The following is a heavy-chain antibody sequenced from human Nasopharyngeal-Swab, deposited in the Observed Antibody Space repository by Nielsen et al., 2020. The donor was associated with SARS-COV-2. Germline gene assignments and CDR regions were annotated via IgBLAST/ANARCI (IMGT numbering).Heavy chain of an antibody. V-gene: IGHV3-21*01. Sequence: GASLRLSCAASGFTFNNYNFNWVRQAPGKGLEWVSSISSSSSYIYYADSVKGRFTISRDNAKNSLYLQMNSLRAEDTVVYYCARDGLDYDFWSAYFMDVWGQGTTVTVSS. CDR1: GFTFNNYN. D-gene: IGHD3-3*01. J-gene: IGHJ6*02. CDR3: ARDGLDYDFWSAYFMDV. CDR2: ISSSSSYI.